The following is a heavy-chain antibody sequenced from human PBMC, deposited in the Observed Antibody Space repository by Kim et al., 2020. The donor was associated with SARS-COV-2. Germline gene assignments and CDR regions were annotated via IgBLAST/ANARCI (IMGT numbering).Heavy chain of an antibody. V-gene: IGHV5-10-1*01. J-gene: IGHJ5*02. CDR1: GYSFTSYW. CDR2: IDPSDSYT. D-gene: IGHD6-13*01. Sequence: GESLKISCKGSGYSFTSYWISWVRQMPGKGLEWMGRIDPSDSYTNYSPSFQGHVTISADKSISTAYLQWSSLKASDTAMYYCARSVRGGAGPLYSSRDWFDPWGQGTLVTVSS. CDR3: ARSVRGGAGPLYSSRDWFDP.